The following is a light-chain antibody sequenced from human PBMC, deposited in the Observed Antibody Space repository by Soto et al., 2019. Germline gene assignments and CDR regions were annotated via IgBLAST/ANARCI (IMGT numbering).Light chain of an antibody. J-gene: IGKJ1*01. CDR3: QQYNNWPLWT. CDR2: GAS. Sequence: DIVMTQSPDSLAVSLGERATINCKSSQNIFYSSNNKNYLAWYQQRPGQPPRLLIYGASTRDTGVPTRFSGSGSGTEFTLTITSLQSEDFAVYYCQQYNNWPLWTFGQGTKVDIK. CDR1: QNIFYSSNNKNY. V-gene: IGKV4-1*01.